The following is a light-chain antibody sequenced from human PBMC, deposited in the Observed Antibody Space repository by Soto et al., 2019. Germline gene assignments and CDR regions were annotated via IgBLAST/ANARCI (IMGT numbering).Light chain of an antibody. CDR3: QQRSNWPLT. CDR2: DAS. V-gene: IGKV3-11*01. J-gene: IGKJ4*01. CDR1: RSVSSY. Sequence: EIVLTQSPATLSLSPGERATLSCRASRSVSSYLAWYQQKLGQAPRLLIYDASNRATGIPDRFSGSGSGTDFTLTISSLEPEDFAVYYCQQRSNWPLTFGGGTKVDNK.